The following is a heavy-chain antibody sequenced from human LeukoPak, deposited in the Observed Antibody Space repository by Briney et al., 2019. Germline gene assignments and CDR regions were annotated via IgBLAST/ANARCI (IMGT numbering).Heavy chain of an antibody. D-gene: IGHD3-22*01. V-gene: IGHV1-18*01. J-gene: IGHJ4*02. CDR3: ARDAHKYYYDSSGYGY. Sequence: ASVKVPCKASGYTFTSYGISWVRQAPGQGLEWMGWISAYNGNTNYAQKLQGRVTMTTDTSTSTAYMELRSLRSDDTAVYYCARDAHKYYYDSSGYGYWGQGTLVTVSS. CDR2: ISAYNGNT. CDR1: GYTFTSYG.